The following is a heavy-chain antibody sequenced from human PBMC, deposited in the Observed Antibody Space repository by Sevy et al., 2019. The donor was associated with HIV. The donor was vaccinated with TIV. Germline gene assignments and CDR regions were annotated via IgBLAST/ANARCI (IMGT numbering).Heavy chain of an antibody. CDR2: ISSSSSYI. J-gene: IGHJ6*02. Sequence: GGSLRLSCAASGFTFSSYSMNWVRQAPGKGLEWVSSISSSSSYIYYADSVKGRFTISRDNAKNSLYLQMKSLRAEDTAVYYCARDMGSSWAGSYYYYYGMDVWGQGTTVTVSS. CDR1: GFTFSSYS. CDR3: ARDMGSSWAGSYYYYYGMDV. D-gene: IGHD6-13*01. V-gene: IGHV3-21*01.